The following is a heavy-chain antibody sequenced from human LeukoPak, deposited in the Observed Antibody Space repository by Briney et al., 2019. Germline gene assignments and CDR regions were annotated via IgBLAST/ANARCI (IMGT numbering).Heavy chain of an antibody. Sequence: GGSLRLSCAASGFTFSSYAMHWVRQAPGKGLEWVAVISYDGSNKYYADSVEGRFTISRDNSKNTLYLQMNSLRAEDTAVYYCARESSSRDFDYWGQGTLVTVSS. J-gene: IGHJ4*02. CDR2: ISYDGSNK. CDR3: ARESSSRDFDY. D-gene: IGHD6-13*01. V-gene: IGHV3-30-3*01. CDR1: GFTFSSYA.